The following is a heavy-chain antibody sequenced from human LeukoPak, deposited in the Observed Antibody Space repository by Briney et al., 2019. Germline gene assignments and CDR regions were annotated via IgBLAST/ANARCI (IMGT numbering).Heavy chain of an antibody. D-gene: IGHD3-10*01. CDR2: IYLGDSDT. CDR3: ARQDASGSFDY. J-gene: IGHJ4*02. CDR1: GYNFTNYW. V-gene: IGHV5-51*01. Sequence: GESLKISCKGSGYNFTNYWIHWVRQMPGKGLEWMGIIYLGDSDTGYSPSFQGQVTLSVDKSISTAYLQWSSLKASDTAIFYCARQDASGSFDYWGQGTLVTVPS.